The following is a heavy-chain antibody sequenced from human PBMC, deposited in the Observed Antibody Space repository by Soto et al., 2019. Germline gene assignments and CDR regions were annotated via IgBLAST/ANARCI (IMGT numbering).Heavy chain of an antibody. CDR3: ARVAADAYWSGYDDY. Sequence: QEQLQESGPRLVKPSETLSLTCSVSGGSISNYHWSWIRQPPGKGLAWIGYISYTGSTNYSPSLKRRVTMLLATSKTQFSLKLSSVTAADTAVYYCARVAADAYWSGYDDYWGQGTLVTVSS. CDR1: GGSISNYH. D-gene: IGHD3-3*01. V-gene: IGHV4-59*01. J-gene: IGHJ4*02. CDR2: ISYTGST.